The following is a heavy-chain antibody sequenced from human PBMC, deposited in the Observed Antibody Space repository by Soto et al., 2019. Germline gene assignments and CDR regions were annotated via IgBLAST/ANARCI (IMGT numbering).Heavy chain of an antibody. CDR1: GGSFSGYY. J-gene: IGHJ4*02. V-gene: IGHV4-34*01. Sequence: SETLSLTCAVYGGSFSGYYWSWIRQPPGKGLEWIGEINHSGGADYNPSLKSRLAMAVDTSKNQFSLSLISVTAADTAVYFCASLTNGRPGDSWGQXTLVTVSS. CDR3: ASLTNGRPGDS. D-gene: IGHD2-8*01. CDR2: INHSGGA.